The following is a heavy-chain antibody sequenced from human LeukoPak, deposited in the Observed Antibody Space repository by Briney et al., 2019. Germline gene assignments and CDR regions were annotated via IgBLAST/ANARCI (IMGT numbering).Heavy chain of an antibody. Sequence: PGGSLRLSCAASGFTFSSYWMHWVRQAPGKGLVWVSRINTDGSSTSYADSVKGRFTISRDNAKNTLYLQMNSLRAEDTAVYYCARDWGITIFGVVHMADAFDIWGQGTMVTVSS. CDR2: INTDGSST. D-gene: IGHD3-3*01. CDR3: ARDWGITIFGVVHMADAFDI. V-gene: IGHV3-74*01. CDR1: GFTFSSYW. J-gene: IGHJ3*02.